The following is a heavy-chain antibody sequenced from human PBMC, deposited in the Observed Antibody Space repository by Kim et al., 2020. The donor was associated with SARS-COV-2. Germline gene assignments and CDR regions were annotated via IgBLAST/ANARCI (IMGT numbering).Heavy chain of an antibody. V-gene: IGHV1-18*01. CDR2: ISVYSGNT. J-gene: IGHJ6*02. CDR1: GYPFNSNG. Sequence: ASVKVSCRASGYPFNSNGISWVRQAPGQGLEWMGWISVYSGNTYYAQNLEGRLTVTTDKSASTVYMELRSLRPDDTAVYYCARDGADYYFYGMDVWGQGT. CDR3: ARDGADYYFYGMDV. D-gene: IGHD3-16*01.